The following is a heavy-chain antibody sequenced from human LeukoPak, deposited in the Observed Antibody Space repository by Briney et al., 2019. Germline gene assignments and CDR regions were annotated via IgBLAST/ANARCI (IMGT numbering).Heavy chain of an antibody. Sequence: ASVKVSCKASGYTFTSYGISWVRQAPGQGLEWMGWISAYNGNTNYAQKLQGRVTMTTDTSTSTAYMELRSLRSDDTAVFYCARDWGAARSDAFDIWGQGTMVTVSS. D-gene: IGHD6-6*01. J-gene: IGHJ3*02. CDR3: ARDWGAARSDAFDI. CDR1: GYTFTSYG. V-gene: IGHV1-18*01. CDR2: ISAYNGNT.